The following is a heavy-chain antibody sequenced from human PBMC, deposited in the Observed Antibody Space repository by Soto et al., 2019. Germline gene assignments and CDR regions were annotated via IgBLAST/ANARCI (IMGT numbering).Heavy chain of an antibody. J-gene: IGHJ4*02. CDR1: GFTFSNAW. D-gene: IGHD3-10*01. Sequence: EVQLVESGGGLVKPGGSLRLSCAASGFTFSNAWMSWVRQAQGKGLEWVGRIKSKRDGGTTDYAAPVKGRCTISRDDSKNTLYLQMNSLKTEDTAVYYCKRDGSGSYDWGQGTLVTVSS. V-gene: IGHV3-15*01. CDR2: IKSKRDGGTT. CDR3: KRDGSGSYD.